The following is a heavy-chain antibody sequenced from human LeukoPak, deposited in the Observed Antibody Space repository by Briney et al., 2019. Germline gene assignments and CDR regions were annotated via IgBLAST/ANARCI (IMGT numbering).Heavy chain of an antibody. V-gene: IGHV3-74*01. CDR1: GLAFSAYK. CDR3: VVGGSPGY. J-gene: IGHJ4*02. D-gene: IGHD2-15*01. Sequence: GGSLRLSCAASGLAFSAYKMHWVRQAPRKGLVWVSRTSTDGYTTDYADFVQGRFTASRDNTKNTWSLEMNSLRAEDTAAYYCVVGGSPGYWGQGTLVTVSS. CDR2: TSTDGYTT.